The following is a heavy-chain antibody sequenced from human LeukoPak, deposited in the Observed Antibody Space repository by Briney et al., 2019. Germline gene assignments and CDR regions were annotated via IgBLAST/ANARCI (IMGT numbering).Heavy chain of an antibody. D-gene: IGHD2-2*01. V-gene: IGHV3-11*01. CDR2: ISSSGTII. Sequence: GGSLRLSCAGSGFSFTEYYMTWIRQTPGKGLEWLSHISSSGTIIYYADSVKGRFTISRDNAKNSLFLQMNSLRAEDTAVYFCAREGQLILDGYYAMDVWGQGTTVTVTS. CDR1: GFSFTEYY. J-gene: IGHJ6*02. CDR3: AREGQLILDGYYAMDV.